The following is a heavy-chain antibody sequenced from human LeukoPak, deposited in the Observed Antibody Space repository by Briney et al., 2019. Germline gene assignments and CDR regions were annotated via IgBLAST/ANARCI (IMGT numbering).Heavy chain of an antibody. CDR3: ARTHHEGHFDY. Sequence: ASVKVSCKASGYTFTRYAMNWVRQAPGQGLEWMGWININTGNPTYAQGFTGRFVFSLDTSVSTSYLQISSLKAEDTAVYYCARTHHEGHFDYWGQGTLVTVSS. CDR2: ININTGNP. CDR1: GYTFTRYA. J-gene: IGHJ4*02. V-gene: IGHV7-4-1*02. D-gene: IGHD1-14*01.